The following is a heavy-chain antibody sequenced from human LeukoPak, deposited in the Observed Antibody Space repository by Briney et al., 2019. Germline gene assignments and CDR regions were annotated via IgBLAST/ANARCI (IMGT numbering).Heavy chain of an antibody. J-gene: IGHJ4*02. CDR1: GFTFNNYW. V-gene: IGHV3-7*05. CDR3: AKALRYYYEKPPLDY. D-gene: IGHD3-22*01. CDR2: IKGDESEN. Sequence: GGSLRLSCAASGFTFNNYWMSWVRQAPGKGLEWVANIKGDESENYHVESVKGRFTISRDNSKNTLYLQMNSLRAEDTAVYYCAKALRYYYEKPPLDYWGQGTLVTVSS.